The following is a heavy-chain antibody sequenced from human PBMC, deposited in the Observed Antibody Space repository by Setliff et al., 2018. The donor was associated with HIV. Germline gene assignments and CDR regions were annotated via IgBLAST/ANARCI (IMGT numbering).Heavy chain of an antibody. CDR1: GGSVDGYY. CDR2: MYATGWS. J-gene: IGHJ4*02. V-gene: IGHV4-4*07. D-gene: IGHD3-10*01. Sequence: SETLSLTCTVSGGSVDGYYWSWIRQPAGEGLEWIGRMYATGWSNYNPSLESRVTMSVDRSKDQFSLRLTSVSAADTAVYYCARSIYGSGSHPLDIWGQGTLVTVSS. CDR3: ARSIYGSGSHPLDI.